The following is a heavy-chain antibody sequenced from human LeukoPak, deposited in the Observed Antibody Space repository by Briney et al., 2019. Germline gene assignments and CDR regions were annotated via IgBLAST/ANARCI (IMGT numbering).Heavy chain of an antibody. J-gene: IGHJ6*03. D-gene: IGHD3-9*01. Sequence: ETLSLTCTVSGGSISSYYWSWIRQPPGKGLEWIGYIYYSGSTNYNPSLKSRVTISVDTSKNQFSLKLSSVTAADTAVYYCARVDYDILTGYSPKYYYYYMDVWGKGTTVTVSS. CDR2: IYYSGST. CDR3: ARVDYDILTGYSPKYYYYYMDV. CDR1: GGSISSYY. V-gene: IGHV4-59*01.